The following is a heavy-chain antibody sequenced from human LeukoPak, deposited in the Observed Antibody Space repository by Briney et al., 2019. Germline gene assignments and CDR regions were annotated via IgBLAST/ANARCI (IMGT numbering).Heavy chain of an antibody. D-gene: IGHD4-11*01. CDR3: TATVALDGSDDY. CDR1: GFTFSNAW. J-gene: IGHJ4*02. V-gene: IGHV3-15*01. Sequence: GGSLRLSCAASGFTFSNAWMSWVRQAPGKGLEWVGRIKSKTDGGTTDYAAPVKGRFTISRDDSKNTLYLQMNSLKTEDTAVYYCTATVALDGSDDYWGQGTLVTVSS. CDR2: IKSKTDGGTT.